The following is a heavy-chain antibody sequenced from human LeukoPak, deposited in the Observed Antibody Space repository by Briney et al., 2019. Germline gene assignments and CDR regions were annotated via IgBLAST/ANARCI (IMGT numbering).Heavy chain of an antibody. CDR1: GYTFTDYY. V-gene: IGHV1-2*02. J-gene: IGHJ5*02. Sequence: GASVKVSCKSSGYTFTDYYIHWVRQAPGQGLEWMGWINPKSGGTNSAQKFQGRVTMTRDTSINTAYMELISLTSDDTAFYYCARDHHTSAYYFDPWGQGTLVTVSS. D-gene: IGHD1-26*01. CDR2: INPKSGGT. CDR3: ARDHHTSAYYFDP.